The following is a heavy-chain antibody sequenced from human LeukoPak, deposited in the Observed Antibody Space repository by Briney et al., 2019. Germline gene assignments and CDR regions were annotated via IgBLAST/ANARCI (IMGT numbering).Heavy chain of an antibody. Sequence: PGGSLRLSCAASGFTFSSYAMSWVRQAPGKGLEWVSGISDSGGSTYYADSVKGRFTISRDNSKNTLYLQMNSLRAEDTAVYYCAKRDSLYYYDSSGYYRGAAFDIWGQGTMVTVSS. CDR1: GFTFSSYA. CDR2: ISDSGGST. V-gene: IGHV3-23*01. J-gene: IGHJ3*02. D-gene: IGHD3-22*01. CDR3: AKRDSLYYYDSSGYYRGAAFDI.